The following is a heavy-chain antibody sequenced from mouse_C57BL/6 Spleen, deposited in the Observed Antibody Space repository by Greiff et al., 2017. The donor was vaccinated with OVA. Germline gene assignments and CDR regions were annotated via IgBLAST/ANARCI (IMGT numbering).Heavy chain of an antibody. V-gene: IGHV5-6*02. J-gene: IGHJ4*01. CDR3: ARHGPGAMDY. Sequence: DVKLVESGGDLVKPGGSLKLSCAASGFTFSSYGMSWVRQTPDKRLEWVATISSGGSYTYYPDSVKGRFTISRDNAKNTLYLQMSSLKSEDTAMYYCARHGPGAMDYWGQGTSVTVSS. CDR1: GFTFSSYG. CDR2: ISSGGSYT.